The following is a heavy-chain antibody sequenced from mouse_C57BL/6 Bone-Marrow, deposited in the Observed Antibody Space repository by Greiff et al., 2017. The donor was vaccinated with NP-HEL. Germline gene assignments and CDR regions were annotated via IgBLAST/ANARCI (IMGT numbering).Heavy chain of an antibody. D-gene: IGHD1-1*01. CDR1: GFTFTDYY. J-gene: IGHJ2*01. Sequence: EVKLVESGGGLVQPGGSLSLSCAASGFTFTDYYMSWVRQTPGKALEWLGFIRNKANGYTTEYSAYVKGRFTISRDNSQSILYLQMNALRAEDSATYYCARNYRSSFFDYWGQGTTLTVSS. CDR3: ARNYRSSFFDY. V-gene: IGHV7-3*01. CDR2: IRNKANGYTT.